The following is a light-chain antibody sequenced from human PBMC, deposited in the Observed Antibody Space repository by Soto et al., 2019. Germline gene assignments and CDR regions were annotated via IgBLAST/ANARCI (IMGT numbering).Light chain of an antibody. CDR3: GAWDDSLPGML. J-gene: IGLJ2*01. CDR2: DND. V-gene: IGLV1-51*01. Sequence: QSVLTQPPSVSAAPGQKVTISCSGSSSNIGHNYVSWYQQFPGKAPQLLIYDNDKRPSGIPDRFSGSKSGTSATLGITGLQTGDEADYYCGAWDDSLPGMLIGGGTKLTVL. CDR1: SSNIGHNY.